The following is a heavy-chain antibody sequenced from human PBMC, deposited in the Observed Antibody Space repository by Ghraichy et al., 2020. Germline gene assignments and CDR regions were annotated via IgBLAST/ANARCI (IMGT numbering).Heavy chain of an antibody. Sequence: LSLTCAASGFTFSSYSMNWVRQAPGKGLEWVSYISSSSSTIYYADSVKGRFTISRDNAKNSLYLQMNSLRDEDTAVYYCARGPIRITMIVDGYYYYGMDVWGQGTTVTVSS. J-gene: IGHJ6*02. CDR2: ISSSSSTI. D-gene: IGHD3-22*01. CDR3: ARGPIRITMIVDGYYYYGMDV. V-gene: IGHV3-48*02. CDR1: GFTFSSYS.